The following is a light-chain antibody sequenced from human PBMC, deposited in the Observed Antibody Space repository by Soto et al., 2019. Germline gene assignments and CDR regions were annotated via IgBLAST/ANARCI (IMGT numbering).Light chain of an antibody. CDR3: HQYGSSPAT. CDR1: QSVSSSY. CDR2: GAS. J-gene: IGKJ1*01. V-gene: IGKV3-20*01. Sequence: ENVLTQSPGTLSLSPGERATLSCRASQSVSSSYLVCYQQKPGQAPRLLIYGASIRTSGIPDRFSGSGSGTDFTLTISRLEPEDFAVYYCHQYGSSPATFGQGTKVDI.